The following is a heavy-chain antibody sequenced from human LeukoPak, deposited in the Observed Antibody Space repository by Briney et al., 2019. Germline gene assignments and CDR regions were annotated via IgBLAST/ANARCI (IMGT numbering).Heavy chain of an antibody. D-gene: IGHD3/OR15-3a*01. CDR2: IYSGGST. Sequence: GGSLRLSCAASGFTFSSYAMHWVRQAPGKGLEWVSVIYSGGSTYYADSVKGRFTISRDNSKNTLYLQMNSLRAEATAVYYCARGGLLIDYWGQGTLVTVSS. V-gene: IGHV3-66*01. CDR3: ARGGLLIDY. CDR1: GFTFSSYA. J-gene: IGHJ4*02.